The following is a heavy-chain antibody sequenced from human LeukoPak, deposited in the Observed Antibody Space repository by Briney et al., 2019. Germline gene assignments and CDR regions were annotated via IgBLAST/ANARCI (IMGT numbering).Heavy chain of an antibody. J-gene: IGHJ6*02. CDR3: ARDAYGSESFYYYYGMDA. D-gene: IGHD3-10*01. Sequence: GRSLRLSCAASGFTFSSYGMHWVRQAPGEGLEWVAVIWFDGSDKYYADSAKGRFTISRDNSKNTLYLQTNSLRAEDTAVYYCARDAYGSESFYYYYGMDAWGQGTTVTVSS. V-gene: IGHV3-33*01. CDR2: IWFDGSDK. CDR1: GFTFSSYG.